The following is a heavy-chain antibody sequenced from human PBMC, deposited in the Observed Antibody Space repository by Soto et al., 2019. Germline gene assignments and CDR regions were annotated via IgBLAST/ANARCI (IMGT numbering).Heavy chain of an antibody. CDR3: ARTEYGDLYYFDN. Sequence: QVHLQESGPGLVKPSETLSLTCSVSGVSTRSYYWSWLRQTPGKGLEWIGYIYNGGSANYNPSLQSRVTISLDTSRNQFSLTLSSVTAADTAVYYCARTEYGDLYYFDNWGQGTLVSVSS. J-gene: IGHJ4*02. CDR1: GVSTRSYY. D-gene: IGHD2-21*02. V-gene: IGHV4-59*01. CDR2: IYNGGSA.